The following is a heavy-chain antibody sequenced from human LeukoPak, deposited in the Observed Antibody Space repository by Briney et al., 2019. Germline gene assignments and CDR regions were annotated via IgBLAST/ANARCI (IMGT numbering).Heavy chain of an antibody. V-gene: IGHV4-4*02. J-gene: IGHJ4*02. CDR3: ARLPFNSGYEYFDY. Sequence: SETLSLTCAVSGGSISSSNWWSWVRQPPGKGLEWIGEIYHSGSTNYNPSLKSRVTISVDKSKNLFSLKLSSVTAADTAVYSCARLPFNSGYEYFDYWGQGTLVTVSS. D-gene: IGHD5-12*01. CDR2: IYHSGST. CDR1: GGSISSSNW.